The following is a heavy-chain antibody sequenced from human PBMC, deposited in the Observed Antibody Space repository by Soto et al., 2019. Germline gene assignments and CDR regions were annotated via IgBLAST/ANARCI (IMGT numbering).Heavy chain of an antibody. J-gene: IGHJ5*02. Sequence: GESLKISCAASGFTFSSYGMHWVRQAPGKGLEWVAVIWYDGSNKYYADSVKGRFTISRDNSKNTLYLQMNSLRAEDTAVYYCARDWGLCSSTSCYPRDNWFDPWSQGTLVTVSS. V-gene: IGHV3-33*01. CDR3: ARDWGLCSSTSCYPRDNWFDP. D-gene: IGHD2-2*01. CDR2: IWYDGSNK. CDR1: GFTFSSYG.